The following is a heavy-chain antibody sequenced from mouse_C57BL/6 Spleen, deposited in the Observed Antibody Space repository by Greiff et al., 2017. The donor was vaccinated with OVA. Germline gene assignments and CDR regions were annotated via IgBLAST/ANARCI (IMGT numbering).Heavy chain of an antibody. CDR1: GYTFTGYW. CDR2: ILPGSGST. Sequence: QVQLQQSGAELMKPGASVKLSCKATGYTFTGYWIEWVKQRPGHGLEWIGEILPGSGSTNYNEKFKGKATFTADPSSNTAYMQLSSLTTEDSAIYYCARSDYSNQAWFAYWGQGTLVTVSA. V-gene: IGHV1-9*01. D-gene: IGHD2-5*01. CDR3: ARSDYSNQAWFAY. J-gene: IGHJ3*01.